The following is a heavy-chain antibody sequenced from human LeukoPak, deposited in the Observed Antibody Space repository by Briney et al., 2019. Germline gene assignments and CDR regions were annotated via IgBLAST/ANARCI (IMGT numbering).Heavy chain of an antibody. J-gene: IGHJ4*02. D-gene: IGHD5-18*01. CDR1: GGSISGYY. CDR3: ARNSYGFDY. Sequence: SETLSLTCTVSGGSISGYYWSWIRQPPGKGLEWIGEINHSGSTNYNPSLKSRVTISVDTSKNQFSLKLSSVTAADTAVYYCARNSYGFDYWGQGTLVPVSS. CDR2: INHSGST. V-gene: IGHV4-34*01.